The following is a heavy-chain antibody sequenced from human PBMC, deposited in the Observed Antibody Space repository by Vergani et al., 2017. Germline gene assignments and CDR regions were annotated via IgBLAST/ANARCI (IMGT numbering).Heavy chain of an antibody. J-gene: IGHJ4*02. CDR2: ISYDGSNK. CDR3: AREGIGNDY. V-gene: IGHV3-30-3*01. Sequence: QVQLVESGGGVVQPGRSLRLSCAASGFTFSSYAMHWVRQAPGKGLEWVAVISYDGSNKYYADSVKGRFTISRDNSKNTLYLQMNSLRAEDTAVYYCAREGIGNDYWGQGTLVTVSS. CDR1: GFTFSSYA. D-gene: IGHD2/OR15-2a*01.